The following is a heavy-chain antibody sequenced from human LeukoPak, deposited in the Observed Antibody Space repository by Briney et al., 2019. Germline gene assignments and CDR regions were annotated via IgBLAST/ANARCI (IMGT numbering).Heavy chain of an antibody. D-gene: IGHD5-12*01. Sequence: KTSQTLSLTCAISGDSVSSNSAAWNWIRQSPSRGLEWLGRTYYGSKWYNDYAVSVKSRITINPDTSKNQFSLQLNSVTPEDTAVYYCARDGDFSGYDYYYYYYMDAWGKGTTVTISS. V-gene: IGHV6-1*01. CDR2: TYYGSKWYN. J-gene: IGHJ6*03. CDR1: GDSVSSNSAA. CDR3: ARDGDFSGYDYYYYYYMDA.